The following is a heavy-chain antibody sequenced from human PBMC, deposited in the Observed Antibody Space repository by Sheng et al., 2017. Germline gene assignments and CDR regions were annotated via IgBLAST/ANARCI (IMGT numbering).Heavy chain of an antibody. J-gene: IGHJ1*01. CDR2: LWYDGIRN. Sequence: QVQLVESGGGVVQPGRSLRLSCAASGFTFSTHGMHWVRQAPGKGLEWVAVLWYDGIRNYYADSVKGRFTVSRDTSMNTLYLQMNNLRAEDTARYYCARDLKITKMTNWG. CDR1: GFTFSTHG. CDR3: ARDLKITKMTN. D-gene: IGHD1-20*01. V-gene: IGHV3-33*01.